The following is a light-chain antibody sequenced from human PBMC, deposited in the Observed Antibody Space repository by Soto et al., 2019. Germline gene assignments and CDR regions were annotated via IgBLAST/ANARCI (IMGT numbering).Light chain of an antibody. V-gene: IGKV2D-29*01. CDR3: MQTLQLPRT. CDR2: EVS. J-gene: IGKJ2*01. Sequence: DIVMTQTPLSLSVTPGQPASISCKSSQSLLHSDGKTYLYWYLQKPGQPPQKPGQPPQLLIYEVSNRFSGVPDRFSGSGSETDFTLKISRVEAEDVGVYYCMQTLQLPRTFGQGTKLEIK. CDR1: QSLLHSDGKTY.